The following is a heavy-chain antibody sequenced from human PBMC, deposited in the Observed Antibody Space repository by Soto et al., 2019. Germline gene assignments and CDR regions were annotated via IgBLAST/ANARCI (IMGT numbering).Heavy chain of an antibody. D-gene: IGHD3-22*01. CDR1: GFTFSDYY. CDR3: AKMSSENYYDPVFS. V-gene: IGHV3-11*01. J-gene: IGHJ4*02. CDR2: ISSSVNTI. Sequence: QVQLVESGGGLVKTSGSLRIACAASGFTFSDYYMSWGRQAPGTGLEWVSYISSSVNTIYYADSVKGRFTISRDNAKNSVYLQMNSLTAEDTALYFCAKMSSENYYDPVFSWGQGTLVTVS.